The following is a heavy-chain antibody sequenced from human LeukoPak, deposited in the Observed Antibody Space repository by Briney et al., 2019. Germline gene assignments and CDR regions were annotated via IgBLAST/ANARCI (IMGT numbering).Heavy chain of an antibody. D-gene: IGHD1-7*01. CDR1: GYTFTGYY. CDR2: INPNSGGT. CDR3: ARARGNYDLYYYYMDV. V-gene: IGHV1-2*02. J-gene: IGHJ6*03. Sequence: ASVKVSCKASGYTFTGYYMHWVRQAPGQGLEWMGWINPNSGGTNYAQKFQGRVTMTRDTPISTAYMELSRLRSDDTAVYHCARARGNYDLYYYYMDVWGKGTTVTVSS.